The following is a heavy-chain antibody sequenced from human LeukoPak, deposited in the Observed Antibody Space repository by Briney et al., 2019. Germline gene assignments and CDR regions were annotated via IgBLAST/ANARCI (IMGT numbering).Heavy chain of an antibody. CDR1: GFTVSSNY. J-gene: IGHJ4*02. CDR3: AKYPASGGYFDY. V-gene: IGHV3-53*01. Sequence: GGSRRLSCAASGFTVSSNYMSWVRQAPGKGLEWVSVIYSGGDTYYADSVKGRFTISRDNSKNTLYLQMNSLRAEDTAVFYCAKYPASGGYFDYWGQGTLVTVSS. CDR2: IYSGGDT. D-gene: IGHD6-13*01.